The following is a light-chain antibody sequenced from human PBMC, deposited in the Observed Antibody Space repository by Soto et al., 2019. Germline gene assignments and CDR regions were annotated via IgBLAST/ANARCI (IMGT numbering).Light chain of an antibody. J-gene: IGKJ2*02. CDR2: GAS. CDR3: QQYNNWPPWT. V-gene: IGKV3-15*01. Sequence: EIGMTQSPATLSVSPGDRATLSCRASQSVSSNLACYQQKPGQAPSLLIYGASTRDTGIPARFSGSGSGTEFTLTISSLQSEDFAVYYCQQYNNWPPWTFGQGTKMEIK. CDR1: QSVSSN.